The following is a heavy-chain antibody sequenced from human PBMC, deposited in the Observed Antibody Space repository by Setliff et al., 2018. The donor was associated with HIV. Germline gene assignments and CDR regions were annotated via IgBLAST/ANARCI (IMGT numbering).Heavy chain of an antibody. V-gene: IGHV3-21*01. Sequence: GGSLRLSCVGSGFIFSGYSMNWVRQAPGKGLEWVSSISRSSADIKYADSVKGRFTISRDNAKYSLFLQMNSHRAEDTAVYYCVRDSRWLNWFFGLWGRGTLVTVSS. CDR1: GFIFSGYS. D-gene: IGHD5-12*01. CDR3: VRDSRWLNWFFGL. J-gene: IGHJ2*01. CDR2: ISRSSADI.